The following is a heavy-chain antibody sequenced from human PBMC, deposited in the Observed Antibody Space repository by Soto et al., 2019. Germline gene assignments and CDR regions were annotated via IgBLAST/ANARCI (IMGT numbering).Heavy chain of an antibody. V-gene: IGHV2-5*01. CDR2: IYWNDDK. J-gene: IGHJ1*01. CDR1: GFSLRSNGVG. CDR3: AHRRARNDLAAFDL. D-gene: IGHD3-9*01. Sequence: SGPTLVNPTQTLTLTCTVSGFSLRSNGVGVGWIRQPPGKALEWLGIIYWNDDKRYSPSLQSRLTISKDTSRNQVVLTMTNIDPVDTATYYCAHRRARNDLAAFDLWGQGTRVTGSS.